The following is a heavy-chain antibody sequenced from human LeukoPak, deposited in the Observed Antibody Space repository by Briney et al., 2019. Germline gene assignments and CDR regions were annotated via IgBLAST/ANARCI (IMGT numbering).Heavy chain of an antibody. CDR3: AKDRGPPNRLVTTNGYFDF. Sequence: ASVKVSCKASGYTFTTCGINWVRQAPGQGLEWMGWISSYNGNTDYAQKLQGRVTMTTDTSTSTAYMELRSLRSDDTAVYYCAKDRGPPNRLVTTNGYFDFWGQGTLVTVSS. J-gene: IGHJ4*02. V-gene: IGHV1-18*01. CDR1: GYTFTTCG. D-gene: IGHD3-9*01. CDR2: ISSYNGNT.